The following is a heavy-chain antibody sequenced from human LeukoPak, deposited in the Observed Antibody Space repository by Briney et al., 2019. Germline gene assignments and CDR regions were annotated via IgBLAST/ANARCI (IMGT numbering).Heavy chain of an antibody. CDR1: GFTVGNST. CDR3: AKTGGPWD. Sequence: GGSLRLSFAPVGFTVGNSTMGWVRQAPGRGLEWVSVIYADGGTHSADSARGRFTISRDSSKNTLYLQMNSLRVEDTAAYYCAKTGGPWDWGQRTLVTVSS. D-gene: IGHD7-27*01. J-gene: IGHJ4*02. CDR2: IYADGGT. V-gene: IGHV3-53*01.